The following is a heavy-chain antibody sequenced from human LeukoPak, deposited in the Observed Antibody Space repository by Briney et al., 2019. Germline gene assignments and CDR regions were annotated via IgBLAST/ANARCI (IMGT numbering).Heavy chain of an antibody. CDR2: IYYSGST. CDR3: ARDCRQGGFDP. J-gene: IGHJ5*02. V-gene: IGHV4-59*11. Sequence: SVPHLLPGGFINRHHCSCIQQPPRPALEWIGYIYYSGSTNDTPSLKSRVTISVDTSKNQFSLKLSSVTAADAAVYYCARDCRQGGFDPWGQGTLVSVSS. CDR1: GGFINRHH.